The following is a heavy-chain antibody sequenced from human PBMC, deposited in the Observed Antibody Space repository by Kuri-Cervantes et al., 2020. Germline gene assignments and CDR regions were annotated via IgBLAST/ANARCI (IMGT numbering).Heavy chain of an antibody. CDR1: GFTFSNYW. CDR3: TTDLIVVVTENGMDV. CDR2: IKQDGSEK. V-gene: IGHV3-7*03. Sequence: GESLKISCAASGFTFSNYWMSWVRQAPGKGLEWVANIKQDGSEKYYVDSVKGRFTISRDNAKNSLYLQMNSLKTEDTAVYYCTTDLIVVVTENGMDVWGQAITTVSS. D-gene: IGHD2-21*02. J-gene: IGHJ6*01.